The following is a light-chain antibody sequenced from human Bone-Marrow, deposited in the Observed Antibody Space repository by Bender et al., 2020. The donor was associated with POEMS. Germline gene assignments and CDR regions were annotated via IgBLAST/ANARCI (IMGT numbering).Light chain of an antibody. CDR2: DVT. V-gene: IGLV2-14*03. CDR1: GSDIGGYNF. J-gene: IGLJ3*02. CDR3: SSWDDSLSGWV. Sequence: QSALTQPASLSGSPGQSITISCTGTGSDIGGYNFISWYQQHPGTAPKLMIFDVTSRPSGVSDRFSGSKSGTSASLAISDIQSEDEGDYYCSSWDDSLSGWVFGGGTKLTVL.